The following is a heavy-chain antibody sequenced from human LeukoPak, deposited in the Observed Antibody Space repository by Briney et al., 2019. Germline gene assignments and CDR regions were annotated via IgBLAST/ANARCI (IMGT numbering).Heavy chain of an antibody. D-gene: IGHD4-23*01. V-gene: IGHV1-58*01. J-gene: IGHJ3*02. CDR3: AAPTTVVTGMYAFDI. CDR1: GFTFTSSA. Sequence: GASVKVSCKASGFTFTSSAVQWVRQARAQRLEWIGWIVVGSGNTNYAQKFRERVTITRDMSTSTAYMELSSLRSEDTAVYYCAAPTTVVTGMYAFDIWGQGTMVTVSS. CDR2: IVVGSGNT.